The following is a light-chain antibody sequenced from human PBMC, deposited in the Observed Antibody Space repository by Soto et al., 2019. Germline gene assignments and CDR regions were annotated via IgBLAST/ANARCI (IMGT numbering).Light chain of an antibody. CDR3: PQYNEWPLT. CDR1: QSVSNN. Sequence: EIVMTQSPATLSVSPGERATLSCRASQSVSNNLAWYQQKPGQAPRLLIYHASTGATGIPARVSGSGSGTELTLTISSVQSEDFAVYYCPQYNEWPLTFGGGTKVEIK. CDR2: HAS. V-gene: IGKV3-15*01. J-gene: IGKJ4*01.